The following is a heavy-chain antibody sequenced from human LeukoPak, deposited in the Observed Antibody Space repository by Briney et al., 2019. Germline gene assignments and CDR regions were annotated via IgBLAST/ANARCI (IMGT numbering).Heavy chain of an antibody. CDR3: ARDNAVTRRWDAFDI. J-gene: IGHJ3*02. CDR1: GFTFSSYS. V-gene: IGHV3-48*04. D-gene: IGHD4-17*01. Sequence: GGSLRLSCAAPGFTFSSYSMNWVRQAPGKGLEWVSYISSSSSTIYYADSVKGRFTISRDNAKNSPYLQMNSLRAEDTAVYYCARDNAVTRRWDAFDIWGQGTMVTVSS. CDR2: ISSSSSTI.